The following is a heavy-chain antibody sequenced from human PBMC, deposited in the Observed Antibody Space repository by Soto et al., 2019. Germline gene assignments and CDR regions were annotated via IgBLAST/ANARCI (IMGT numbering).Heavy chain of an antibody. CDR2: INHSGST. D-gene: IGHD4-4*01. CDR1: GGSFSGYY. V-gene: IGHV4-34*01. CDR3: ARGPLTVTTEYFQH. J-gene: IGHJ1*01. Sequence: SETLSLTCAVYGGSFSGYYWSWIRQPPGKGLEWIGEINHSGSTNYNPSLKSRVTISVDTSKNQFSLKLSSVTAADTAVYYCARGPLTVTTEYFQHWGQGTLVTVSS.